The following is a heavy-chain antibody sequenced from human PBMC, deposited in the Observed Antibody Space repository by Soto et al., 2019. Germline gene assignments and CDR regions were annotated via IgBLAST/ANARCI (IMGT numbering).Heavy chain of an antibody. CDR3: AKLSYYYGSGTFPLAFDI. J-gene: IGHJ3*02. D-gene: IGHD3-10*01. CDR1: AFTFSNFA. Sequence: GGSLRLSCAASAFTFSNFAMSWVRQAPGKGLEWVSAISGSGGSTYYADSVKGRFTISRDNSKNTLYLQMNSLRAEDTAVHYCAKLSYYYGSGTFPLAFDIWGQGTMVTVSS. V-gene: IGHV3-23*01. CDR2: ISGSGGST.